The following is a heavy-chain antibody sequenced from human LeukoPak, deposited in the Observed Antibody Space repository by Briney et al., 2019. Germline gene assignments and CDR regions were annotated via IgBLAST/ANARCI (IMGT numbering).Heavy chain of an antibody. V-gene: IGHV4-59*08. D-gene: IGHD3-22*01. J-gene: IGHJ2*01. CDR2: IYYSGST. Sequence: SETLSLTCTVSGGSISSYYWSWIRQPPGKGLEWIGYIYYSGSTNYNPSLKSRVTISVDTSKNQFSLKLSSVTAADTAVYYCARYYDSSGYYYHWYFDLWGRGTLVTVSS. CDR1: GGSISSYY. CDR3: ARYYDSSGYYYHWYFDL.